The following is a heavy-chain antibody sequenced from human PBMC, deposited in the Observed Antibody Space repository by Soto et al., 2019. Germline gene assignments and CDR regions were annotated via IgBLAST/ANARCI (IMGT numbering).Heavy chain of an antibody. CDR3: ARAEIVGSKVDY. D-gene: IGHD5-12*01. Sequence: SVKVSCKASGYTFTSYGSSWVRQAPGQGLEWMGWISAYNGNTNNAQKLQGRVTMTTDTSTSTDYMELKSLRSDDTAVYYGARAEIVGSKVDYWGQGTLVTVSS. V-gene: IGHV1-18*01. J-gene: IGHJ4*02. CDR1: GYTFTSYG. CDR2: ISAYNGNT.